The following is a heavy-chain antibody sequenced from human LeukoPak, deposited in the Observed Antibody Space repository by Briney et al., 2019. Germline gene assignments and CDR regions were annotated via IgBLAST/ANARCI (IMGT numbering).Heavy chain of an antibody. J-gene: IGHJ4*02. Sequence: GGSLRLSCAASGFTFSTYSMNWVRQAPGKRLEWVSSISSGSGYIYYADSVKGRFTISRDNAKNSPYLQMNSLRAGDTAVYYCARDSGSYYAFDYWGQGTLVTVSS. CDR1: GFTFSTYS. D-gene: IGHD1-26*01. V-gene: IGHV3-21*01. CDR2: ISSGSGYI. CDR3: ARDSGSYYAFDY.